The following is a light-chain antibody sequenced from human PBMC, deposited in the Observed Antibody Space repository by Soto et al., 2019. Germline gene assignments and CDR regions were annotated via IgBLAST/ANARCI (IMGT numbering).Light chain of an antibody. Sequence: AIQLTQSPSSLSASVGDRVTITCRASQGISSYLAWFQQKPGKAPKLLIYAASTLQGGVPSRFSGSGSGTDFTLTISCLQSEDFATYYCQQYYSYPRTFGQGTKVEIK. CDR1: QGISSY. CDR2: AAS. J-gene: IGKJ1*01. V-gene: IGKV1-8*01. CDR3: QQYYSYPRT.